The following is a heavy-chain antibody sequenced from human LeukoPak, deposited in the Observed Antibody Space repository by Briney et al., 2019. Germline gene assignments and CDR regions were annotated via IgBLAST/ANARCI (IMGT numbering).Heavy chain of an antibody. J-gene: IGHJ4*02. Sequence: SLRLSCAASGFTFDDYAMQWVRQAPGKGLEWVSGISWNSGTIGYADSVKGRFTISRDISKNTLDLQMNSLRGDDTAIYYCVKLGGFVFKGFDYWGQGTPVTVSS. CDR1: GFTFDDYA. CDR3: VKLGGFVFKGFDY. CDR2: ISWNSGTI. V-gene: IGHV3-9*01. D-gene: IGHD6-25*01.